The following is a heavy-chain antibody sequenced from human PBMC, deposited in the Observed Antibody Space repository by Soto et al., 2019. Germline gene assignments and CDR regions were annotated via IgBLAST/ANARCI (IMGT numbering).Heavy chain of an antibody. CDR1: GYSFTSYW. Sequence: PGESLKISCRGSGYSFTSYWIGWVRQMPGKGLEWMGIIYPGDSDTRYSPSFQGQVTISADKSISTAYLQWSSLKASDTAIYYCARTAAAGKYYYGVDVWGQGTTVTVSS. V-gene: IGHV5-51*01. CDR3: ARTAAAGKYYYGVDV. J-gene: IGHJ6*02. CDR2: IYPGDSDT. D-gene: IGHD6-13*01.